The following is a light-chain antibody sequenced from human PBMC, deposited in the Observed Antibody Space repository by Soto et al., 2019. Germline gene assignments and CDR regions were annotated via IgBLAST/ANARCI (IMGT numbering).Light chain of an antibody. V-gene: IGLV2-14*01. CDR3: SSYTSSSTPLWV. CDR2: DVS. CDR1: SSDVGGYNY. J-gene: IGLJ3*02. Sequence: QSALTQPASVSGSPGQSITISCTGTSSDVGGYNYVSWYQQHPGKAPKLMIYDVSNRPSGVSNRFSGSKSGNTASLTISGLQAEDEADYYCSSYTSSSTPLWVFGGGTNLTVL.